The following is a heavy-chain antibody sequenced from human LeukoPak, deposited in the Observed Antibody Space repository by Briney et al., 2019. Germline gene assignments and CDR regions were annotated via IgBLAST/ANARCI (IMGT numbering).Heavy chain of an antibody. J-gene: IGHJ4*02. Sequence: GESLKISCKGSGYSFTSYWIGWVRQMPGKGLEWMGIIYPGDSDTRYSPSFQGQVTISADKSISTAYLQWSSLKASDTAMYYCARPHTDYDILTGSQWDINDYWGQGTLVTVSS. CDR3: ARPHTDYDILTGSQWDINDY. CDR2: IYPGDSDT. V-gene: IGHV5-51*01. D-gene: IGHD3-9*01. CDR1: GYSFTSYW.